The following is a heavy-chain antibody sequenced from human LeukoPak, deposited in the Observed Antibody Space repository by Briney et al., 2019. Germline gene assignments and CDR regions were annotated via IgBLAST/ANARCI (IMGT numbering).Heavy chain of an antibody. CDR3: ATDLGASAKNPLGYCSSTSCYTDY. V-gene: IGHV1-18*01. CDR1: GYTFTSYG. CDR2: ISAYNGNT. D-gene: IGHD2-2*02. J-gene: IGHJ4*02. Sequence: ASVKVSCKASGYTFTSYGISWVRQAPGQGLEWMGWISAYNGNTNYAQKLQGRVTMTTDTSTSTAYMELRSLRSDDTAVYYCATDLGASAKNPLGYCSSTSCYTDYWGQGTLVTVSS.